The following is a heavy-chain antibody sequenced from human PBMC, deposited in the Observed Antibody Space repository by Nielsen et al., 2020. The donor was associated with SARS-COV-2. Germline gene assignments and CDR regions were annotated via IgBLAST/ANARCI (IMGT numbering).Heavy chain of an antibody. CDR2: IYYSGST. Sequence: LRPSCTVPGGSISSGDYYWSWIRQPPGKGLEWIGYIYYSGSTYYKLSLKSRVTISVDTSKNQFSLKLSSVTAADTAVYYCARGSFLRSGTSCYLDWGQGTLVNVSS. CDR3: ARGSFLRSGTSCYLD. CDR1: GGSISSGDYY. V-gene: IGHV4-30-4*01. D-gene: IGHD2-2*01. J-gene: IGHJ4*02.